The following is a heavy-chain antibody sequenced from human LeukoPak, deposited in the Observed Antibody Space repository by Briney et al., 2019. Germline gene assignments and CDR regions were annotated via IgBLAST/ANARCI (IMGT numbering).Heavy chain of an antibody. CDR2: ISAYNGNT. Sequence: ASVKVSCKASGYTFTSYGISWVRQAPGQGLEWMGWISAYNGNTNYAQKLQGRVTMTTDTSTSTAYMELRSLRSDDTAVYYCARDFDGYSTGWSYYWGQGALVTVSS. CDR3: ARDFDGYSTGWSYY. J-gene: IGHJ4*02. CDR1: GYTFTSYG. V-gene: IGHV1-18*01. D-gene: IGHD6-19*01.